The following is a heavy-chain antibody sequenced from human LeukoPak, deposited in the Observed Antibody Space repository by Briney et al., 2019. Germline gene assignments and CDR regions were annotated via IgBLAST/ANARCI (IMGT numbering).Heavy chain of an antibody. CDR3: ARQISSSWYYYYYMDV. J-gene: IGHJ6*03. V-gene: IGHV4-34*01. CDR1: GGSFSGYY. D-gene: IGHD6-13*01. Sequence: PSETLSLTCAVYGGSFSGYYWSWIRQSPGKGLEWIGEVNHSGSTNYNPSLKSRVTISVDTSKNQFSLKLSSVTAADTAVYYCARQISSSWYYYYYMDVWGKGTTVTISS. CDR2: VNHSGST.